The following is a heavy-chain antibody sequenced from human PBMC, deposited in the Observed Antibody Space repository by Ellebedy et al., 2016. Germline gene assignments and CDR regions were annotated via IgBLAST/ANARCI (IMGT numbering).Heavy chain of an antibody. CDR3: ARVSETTVRYYYYGMDV. CDR1: GYTFTGYY. D-gene: IGHD1-1*01. Sequence: ASVKVSCKASGYTFTGYYMHWVRQAPGQGLEWMGWMNPNSGNTGYAQKFQGRVTMTRNTSISTAYMELSSLRSEDTAVYYCARVSETTVRYYYYGMDVWGQGTTVTVSS. CDR2: MNPNSGNT. J-gene: IGHJ6*02. V-gene: IGHV1-8*02.